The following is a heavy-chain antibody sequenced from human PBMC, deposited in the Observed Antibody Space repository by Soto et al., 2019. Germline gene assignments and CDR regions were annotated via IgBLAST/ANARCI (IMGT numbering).Heavy chain of an antibody. CDR1: GGSISSYY. Sequence: TLSLTCTVSGGSISSYYWSWIRQPPGKALEWLALIDWDDDKYYSTSLKTRLTISKDTSKNQVVLTMTNMDPVDTATYYCARITGSTSCSYFDYWGQGTLVTVSS. D-gene: IGHD2-2*01. CDR3: ARITGSTSCSYFDY. J-gene: IGHJ4*02. V-gene: IGHV2-70*18. CDR2: IDWDDDK.